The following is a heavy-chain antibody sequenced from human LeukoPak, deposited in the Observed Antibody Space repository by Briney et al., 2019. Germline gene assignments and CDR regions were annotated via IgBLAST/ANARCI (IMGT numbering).Heavy chain of an antibody. CDR1: GYSVSSGYY. CDR3: ARGVVVVDTTGGPTGY. J-gene: IGHJ4*02. D-gene: IGHD2-15*01. V-gene: IGHV4-38-2*02. Sequence: SETLSLTCSVSGYSVSSGYYWGWIRQSPGKGLEWIGSMYHSGTTYYNPSLKSRVTISVDMSKNQFSLKLTSVTAADTAVYYCARGVVVVDTTGGPTGYWGQGTLVIVSS. CDR2: MYHSGTT.